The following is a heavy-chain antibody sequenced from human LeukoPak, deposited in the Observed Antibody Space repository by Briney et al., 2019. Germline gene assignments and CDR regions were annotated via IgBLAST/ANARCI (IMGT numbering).Heavy chain of an antibody. Sequence: GGSLRLSCAASGLTFSSYEMNWVRQAPGKGLEWVPYISSSGSTIYYADSVKGRFTVSRDNAKNSLYLQMNSLRAEDTAVYYCARGLIAAAAPFDYWGQGTLVTVSS. CDR3: ARGLIAAAAPFDY. CDR1: GLTFSSYE. D-gene: IGHD6-13*01. V-gene: IGHV3-48*03. CDR2: ISSSGSTI. J-gene: IGHJ4*02.